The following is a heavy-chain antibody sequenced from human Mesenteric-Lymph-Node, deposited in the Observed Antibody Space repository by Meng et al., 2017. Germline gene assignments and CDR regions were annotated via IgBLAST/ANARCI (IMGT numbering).Heavy chain of an antibody. Sequence: SETLSLTCAVYGGSFSGYYWSWIRQPPGKGLEWIGSIYHSGSTYYNPSLKSRVTISVDTSKNQFSLKLSSVTAADTAVYYCARDVRDILTGYSIYYYYYGMDVWGQGTTVTVSS. CDR1: GGSFSGYY. J-gene: IGHJ6*02. CDR2: IYHSGST. CDR3: ARDVRDILTGYSIYYYYYGMDV. V-gene: IGHV4-34*01. D-gene: IGHD3-9*01.